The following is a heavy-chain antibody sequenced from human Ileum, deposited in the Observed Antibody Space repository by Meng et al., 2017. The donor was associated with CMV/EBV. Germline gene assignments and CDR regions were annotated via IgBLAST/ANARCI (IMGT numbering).Heavy chain of an antibody. D-gene: IGHD2-2*01. J-gene: IGHJ6*02. V-gene: IGHV3-7*01. CDR2: IKQDGSEK. Sequence: GESLKISCAASGFTFSSYWMSWVRQAPGKGLEWVANIKQDGSEKYYVDSVKGRFTISRDNAENSLYLQMDSLRAEDTAVYYCARDNRYCSSTSCLGPYYYYGMDVWGQGTTVTVSS. CDR3: ARDNRYCSSTSCLGPYYYYGMDV. CDR1: GFTFSSYW.